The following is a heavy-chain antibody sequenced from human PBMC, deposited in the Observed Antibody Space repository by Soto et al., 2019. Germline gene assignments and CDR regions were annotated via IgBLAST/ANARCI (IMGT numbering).Heavy chain of an antibody. J-gene: IGHJ4*02. V-gene: IGHV3-21*01. Sequence: PGGSLELSVAASGLTFGGFAMTGSAKAPGKGLEWVSSISSSSSYIYYADSVKGRFTTSRDNAKNSLYLQMNSLRAEDTAVYYCARDIITTPDNFDYWGQGTLVTVSS. CDR2: ISSSSSYI. D-gene: IGHD4-4*01. CDR3: ARDIITTPDNFDY. CDR1: GLTFGGFA.